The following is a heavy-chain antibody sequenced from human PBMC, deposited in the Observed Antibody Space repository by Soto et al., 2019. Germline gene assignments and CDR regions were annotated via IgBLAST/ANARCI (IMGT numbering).Heavy chain of an antibody. D-gene: IGHD3-22*01. CDR3: ARETYYYDSSGFDY. CDR2: ISYDGSNK. Sequence: PGGSLRLSCAASGFTFSSYAMHWVRQAPGKGLEWVAVISYDGSNKYYADSVKGRFTISRDNSKNTLYLQMNSLRAEDTAVYYCARETYYYDSSGFDYWGQGTLVTVSS. J-gene: IGHJ4*02. CDR1: GFTFSSYA. V-gene: IGHV3-30-3*01.